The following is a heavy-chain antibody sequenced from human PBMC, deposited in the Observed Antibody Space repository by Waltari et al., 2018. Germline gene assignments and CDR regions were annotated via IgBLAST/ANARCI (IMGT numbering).Heavy chain of an antibody. CDR2: INPNSGGT. D-gene: IGHD2-2*01. CDR1: GYTFTGYY. Sequence: QVQLVQSGAEVKKPGASVKVSCKASGYTFTGYYMHWVRQAPGQGLEWMGRINPNSGGTNYAQKFQGRVTMTRDTSISTAYMELSRLRSDDTAVYYCARLSKGVVPAADNYYYYYYMDVWGKGTTVTVSS. CDR3: ARLSKGVVPAADNYYYYYYMDV. V-gene: IGHV1-2*06. J-gene: IGHJ6*03.